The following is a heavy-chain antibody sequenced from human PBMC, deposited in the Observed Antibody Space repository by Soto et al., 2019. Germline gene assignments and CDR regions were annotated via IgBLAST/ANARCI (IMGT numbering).Heavy chain of an antibody. Sequence: EVQLLESGGGLVQPGGSLRLSCAASGFTFSSYAMSWVRQAPGKGLEWVSSISGSGGSTYYADSVQGRFTISRDNSKNTLYLQMNSLRAEDTAVYYCAKVPGIAAAGPRNFDYWGQGTLVTVSS. D-gene: IGHD6-13*01. CDR3: AKVPGIAAAGPRNFDY. J-gene: IGHJ4*02. V-gene: IGHV3-23*01. CDR1: GFTFSSYA. CDR2: ISGSGGST.